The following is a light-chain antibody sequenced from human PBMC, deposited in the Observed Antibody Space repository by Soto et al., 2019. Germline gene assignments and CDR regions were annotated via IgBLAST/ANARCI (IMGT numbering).Light chain of an antibody. CDR2: DVS. Sequence: QSALTQPASVSGSPGQSITISCSVTSSYVGTYNYVSWYQHRPGKAPKLMIYDVSYRPSGVSNRFSGSKSANTASLTISGLQAEDEADYYCSSYTTSNTQVFGGGTKLTVL. V-gene: IGLV2-14*01. J-gene: IGLJ3*02. CDR3: SSYTTSNTQV. CDR1: SSYVGTYNY.